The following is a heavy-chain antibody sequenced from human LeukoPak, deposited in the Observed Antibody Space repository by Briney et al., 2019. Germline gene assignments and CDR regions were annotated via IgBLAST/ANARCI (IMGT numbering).Heavy chain of an antibody. Sequence: PSETLSLTCAVSGGSIRSSNWWSWVRQSPGKGLEWIGEIYHSGSTNYNPSLKSRVTISVDTSKNQFSLKLTSVTAADTAVYYCARESGSLDAFDIWGQGTMVTVSS. J-gene: IGHJ3*02. CDR3: ARESGSLDAFDI. CDR2: IYHSGST. V-gene: IGHV4-4*02. D-gene: IGHD3-10*01. CDR1: GGSIRSSNW.